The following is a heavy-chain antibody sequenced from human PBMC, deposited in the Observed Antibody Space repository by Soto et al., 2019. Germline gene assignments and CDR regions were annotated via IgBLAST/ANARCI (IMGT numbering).Heavy chain of an antibody. CDR1: GFTFSNYE. CDR2: ISSSSSTI. Sequence: GGSLRLSCGASGFTFSNYEMNWVRQAPGKGLEWVSYISSSSSTIYYADSVKGRFTISRDNAKNSLYLQMNSLRDEDTAVYYCARDQRYLDYYYYGMDVRGQGTTVTVS. D-gene: IGHD3-9*01. CDR3: ARDQRYLDYYYYGMDV. V-gene: IGHV3-48*02. J-gene: IGHJ6*02.